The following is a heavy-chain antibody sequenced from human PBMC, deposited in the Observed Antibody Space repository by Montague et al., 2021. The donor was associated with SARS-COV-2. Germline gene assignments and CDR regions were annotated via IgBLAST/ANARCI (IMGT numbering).Heavy chain of an antibody. CDR2: IYCNGHS. J-gene: IGHJ3*02. Sequence: SETLSLTCTVSGGSISNSHYYCAWIRQPPGKGLEWNRSIYCNGHSYYNPSLKNRASISLDTSKNQYYLKLNSVAAADTAVYYCARQPPYQTGALDIWGQGTMVTVSS. CDR1: GGSISNSHYY. D-gene: IGHD2-2*01. V-gene: IGHV4-39*01. CDR3: ARQPPYQTGALDI.